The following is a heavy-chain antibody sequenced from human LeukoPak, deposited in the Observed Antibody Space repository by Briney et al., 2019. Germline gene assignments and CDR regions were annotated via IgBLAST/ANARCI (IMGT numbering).Heavy chain of an antibody. Sequence: PGGSLRLSCGASGFTFSSHRMNWVRQAPGKGLEWVANIKQDGSETYYVDSVKGRFTISRDNAKNSLYLQMNSLRAEDTAVYYCAKGYPYCSSTSCYRGDYYYGMDVWGQGTTVTVSS. D-gene: IGHD2-2*02. CDR1: GFTFSSHR. CDR3: AKGYPYCSSTSCYRGDYYYGMDV. V-gene: IGHV3-7*03. CDR2: IKQDGSET. J-gene: IGHJ6*02.